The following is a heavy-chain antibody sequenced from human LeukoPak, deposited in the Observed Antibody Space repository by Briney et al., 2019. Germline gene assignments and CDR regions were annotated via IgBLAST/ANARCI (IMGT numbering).Heavy chain of an antibody. Sequence: GGSLRLSCAASGFTFSSHAMSWVRQAPGKGLEWVSAISGSGGSTYYADSVKGRFTISRDNSENTVYLQMNSLRSEDTTVYYCAKGGGYGYGGGGYDYWGQGTLVTVSS. CDR1: GFTFSSHA. V-gene: IGHV3-23*01. J-gene: IGHJ4*02. D-gene: IGHD5-18*01. CDR2: ISGSGGST. CDR3: AKGGGYGYGGGGYDY.